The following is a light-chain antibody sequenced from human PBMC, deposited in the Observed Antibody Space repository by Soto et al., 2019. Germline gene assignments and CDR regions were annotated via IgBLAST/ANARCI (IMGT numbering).Light chain of an antibody. CDR1: SSNIGAGYD. Sequence: QSVLTQPPSVSGAPGQRVTISCTGSSSNIGAGYDVHWYQQFPGTAPKLLIYGNSNRPSGVPDRFSGSKSGTSASLAITGLQAEDEADYYCQSYDSSLSVGVFGGGTKLTVL. V-gene: IGLV1-40*01. CDR3: QSYDSSLSVGV. CDR2: GNS. J-gene: IGLJ2*01.